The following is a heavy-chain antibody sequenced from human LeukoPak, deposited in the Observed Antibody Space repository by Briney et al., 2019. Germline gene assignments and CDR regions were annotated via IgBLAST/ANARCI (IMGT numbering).Heavy chain of an antibody. CDR1: GYTFTSYG. Sequence: ASVKVSCKASGYTFTSYGISWVRQAPGQGLEWMGWISAYNGNTNYAQKLQGRVTMTTDTSTSTAYMELRSLRSDDTAVYYCARVSGLRDYYYYMDVWGKGTTVTVSS. J-gene: IGHJ6*03. CDR3: ARVSGLRDYYYYMDV. CDR2: ISAYNGNT. V-gene: IGHV1-18*01.